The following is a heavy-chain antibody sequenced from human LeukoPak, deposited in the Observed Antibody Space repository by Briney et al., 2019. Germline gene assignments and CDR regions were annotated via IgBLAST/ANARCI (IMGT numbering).Heavy chain of an antibody. V-gene: IGHV3-21*01. D-gene: IGHD5-12*01. CDR3: ARDFRGSSGYVGNY. Sequence: GGSLRLSCAASGFTFSSYSMNWVRQAPGKGLEWVSSISSSSSYIYYADSVKGRFTISRDNAKNSLYLQMNSLRAEDTAVYYCARDFRGSSGYVGNYWGQGTLVTVSS. J-gene: IGHJ4*02. CDR2: ISSSSSYI. CDR1: GFTFSSYS.